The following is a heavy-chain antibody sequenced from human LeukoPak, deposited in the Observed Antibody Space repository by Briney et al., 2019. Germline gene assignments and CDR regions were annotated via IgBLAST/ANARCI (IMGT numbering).Heavy chain of an antibody. CDR1: GGSFTGYY. CDR2: VNHRGDT. V-gene: IGHV4-34*01. D-gene: IGHD1-1*01. J-gene: IGHJ4*03. CDR3: ARGPTISETGYFDY. Sequence: PSETLSLTCAVYGGSFTGYYWSWIRQSPGKGLQWIAEVNHRGDTNYNPSVKGRVTISVDTSKNQLSLKVTSLTAADTAVYYCARGPTISETGYFDYWCQGTLVTVSS.